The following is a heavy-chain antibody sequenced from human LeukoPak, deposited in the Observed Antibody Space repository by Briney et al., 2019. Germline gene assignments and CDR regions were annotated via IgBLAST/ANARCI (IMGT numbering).Heavy chain of an antibody. Sequence: GGSLRLSCAASGFTFSSYAMHWVRQAPGKGLEWVAVISYDGSNKYYADSVKGRFTISRDNSKNTLYLQMNSLRAEDTAVYYCARDPPFDYWGQGTLVTVSS. J-gene: IGHJ4*02. V-gene: IGHV3-30*04. CDR1: GFTFSSYA. CDR2: ISYDGSNK. CDR3: ARDPPFDY.